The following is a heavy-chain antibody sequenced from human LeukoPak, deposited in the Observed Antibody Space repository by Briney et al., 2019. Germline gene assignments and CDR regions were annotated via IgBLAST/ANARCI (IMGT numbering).Heavy chain of an antibody. CDR2: ISYDGSNK. V-gene: IGHV3-30-3*01. Sequence: GGSLRLSCAASGFTFSSYAMHWVRQAPGKGLEWVAVISYDGSNKYYADSVKGRFTISRDNSKNTLYLQMNSLRAEDTAVYYCARPSIAARLPYYWGQGTLVTVSS. CDR3: ARPSIAARLPYY. CDR1: GFTFSSYA. D-gene: IGHD6-6*01. J-gene: IGHJ4*02.